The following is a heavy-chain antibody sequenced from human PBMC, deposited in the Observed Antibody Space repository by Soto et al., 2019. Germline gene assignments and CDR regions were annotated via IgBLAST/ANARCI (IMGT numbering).Heavy chain of an antibody. J-gene: IGHJ4*02. V-gene: IGHV1-2*02. CDR1: GYTFTGNY. CDR2: INPRNGAT. Sequence: ASVKVSCTASGYTFTGNYMHWVRQAPGQGLEWMGWINPRNGATKYAQNFQGRVTLTWDTSITTAYMDLSRLRSDDTVVFYCVPHHHDSSGYFDSWGQGTLVTVSS. CDR3: VPHHHDSSGYFDS. D-gene: IGHD3-22*01.